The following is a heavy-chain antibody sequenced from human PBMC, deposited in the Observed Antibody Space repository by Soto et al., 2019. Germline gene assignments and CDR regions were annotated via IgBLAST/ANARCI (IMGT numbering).Heavy chain of an antibody. CDR1: GGSISSSSYY. CDR3: ARTGVTAMVTAYSYYFDY. CDR2: IYYSGST. J-gene: IGHJ4*02. V-gene: IGHV4-39*01. Sequence: SETLSLTCTVSGGSISSSSYYWGWIRQPPGKGLEWIGSIYYSGSTYYNPSLKSRVTISVDTSKNQFSLKLSSVTAADTAVYYCARTGVTAMVTAYSYYFDYWGQGTLVTVSS. D-gene: IGHD5-18*01.